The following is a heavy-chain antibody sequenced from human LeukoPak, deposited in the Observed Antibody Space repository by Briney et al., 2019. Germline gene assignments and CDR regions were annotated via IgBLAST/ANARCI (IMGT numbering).Heavy chain of an antibody. J-gene: IGHJ5*02. D-gene: IGHD6-19*01. CDR2: ISGSGDST. CDR3: AKDPYSSGPYNWFDP. V-gene: IGHV3-23*01. Sequence: PGGSLRLSCAASGFTFSSYAMTWVRQAPGKGLEWVSAISGSGDSTYYADSVKGLFTISRDNFKNTLYLQMNSLRAEDTAVYYCAKDPYSSGPYNWFDPWGQGTLVTVSS. CDR1: GFTFSSYA.